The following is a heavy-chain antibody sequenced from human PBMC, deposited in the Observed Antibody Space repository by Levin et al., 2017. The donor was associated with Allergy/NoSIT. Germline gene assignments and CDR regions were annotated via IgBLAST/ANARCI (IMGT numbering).Heavy chain of an antibody. J-gene: IGHJ4*01. CDR3: VKAQSYIAGIFDY. CDR1: GFTFSDYY. D-gene: IGHD2-15*01. V-gene: IGHV3-11*05. CDR2: VSYSRGYT. Sequence: PGESLKISCAASGFTFSDYYMSWVRQAPGKGLEWLSYVSYSRGYTDYADSVKGRFTISRDNAKNSLYLQMNSLRAEDTAIYYCVKAQSYIAGIFDYWGQGTLVTVSS.